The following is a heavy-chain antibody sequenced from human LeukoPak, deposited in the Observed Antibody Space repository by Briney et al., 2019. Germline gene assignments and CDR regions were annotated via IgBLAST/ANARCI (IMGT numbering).Heavy chain of an antibody. CDR1: GGSIISSAYY. D-gene: IGHD6-19*01. Sequence: SQTLSLTCTVSGGSIISSAYYWSWIRQPPGKGLEWIGYIYYSGSTYYNPSLKGRVTISLDTSKNQFSLKLSSVTAADTAVYYCVRTEVSSGSEDYWGQGTLVTVSS. CDR3: VRTEVSSGSEDY. J-gene: IGHJ4*02. CDR2: IYYSGST. V-gene: IGHV4-30-4*08.